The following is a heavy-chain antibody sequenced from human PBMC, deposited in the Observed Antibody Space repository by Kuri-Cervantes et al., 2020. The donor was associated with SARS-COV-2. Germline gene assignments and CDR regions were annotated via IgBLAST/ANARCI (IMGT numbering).Heavy chain of an antibody. V-gene: IGHV1-2*05. D-gene: IGHD6-6*01. CDR1: GYTFTSYY. CDR3: ARFQSSRGKPYYYYGMDV. CDR2: INPNSGGT. J-gene: IGHJ6*02. Sequence: ASVKVSCKASGYTFTSYYMHWVRQAPGQGLEWMGRINPNSGGTNYAQKFQGRVTMTRDTSISTAYMELSRLRSDDTVVYYCARFQSSRGKPYYYYGMDVWGQGTTVTVS.